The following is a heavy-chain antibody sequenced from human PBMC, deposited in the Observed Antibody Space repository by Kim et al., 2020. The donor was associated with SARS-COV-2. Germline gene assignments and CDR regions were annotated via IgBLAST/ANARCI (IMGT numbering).Heavy chain of an antibody. CDR1: GFTFSYYW. D-gene: IGHD3-22*01. Sequence: GGSLRLSCAASGFTFSYYWMSWVRQAPGKGLEWVANIKQDGSEKYFVDSVRGRFTISRDNAKNSLYLQMNSLRAEDTAVYYCARLITMIVSGWFDPWGQGTLVTVSS. V-gene: IGHV3-7*01. CDR3: ARLITMIVSGWFDP. CDR2: IKQDGSEK. J-gene: IGHJ5*02.